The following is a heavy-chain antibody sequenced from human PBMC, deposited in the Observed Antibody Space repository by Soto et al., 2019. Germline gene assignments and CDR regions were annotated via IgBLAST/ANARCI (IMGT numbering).Heavy chain of an antibody. J-gene: IGHJ6*02. CDR2: ISSSSSYK. D-gene: IGHD2-8*01. Sequence: GGSLKTSCAASGFTFSSYAMPWVRQAPGKGLEWVASISSSSSYKYYADSVKGRFTISRDNAKNSLYLQMNSLRAEDTAVYYCARDVSSYYYYYGMDVWGQGTTVTVSS. CDR1: GFTFSSYA. V-gene: IGHV3-21*01. CDR3: ARDVSSYYYYYGMDV.